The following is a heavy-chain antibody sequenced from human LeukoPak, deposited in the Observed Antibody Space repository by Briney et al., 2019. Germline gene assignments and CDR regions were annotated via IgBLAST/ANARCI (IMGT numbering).Heavy chain of an antibody. CDR1: GFTFSSYA. V-gene: IGHV4-59*01. CDR3: ARGHSGYDYHNYYGMDV. J-gene: IGHJ6*02. CDR2: IYYSGSV. Sequence: GSLRLSCAASGFTFSSYAMSWVRQAPGKGLEWVASIYYSGSVNYNPSLKSRVTISVDTSNNQFSLKLSSVTAADTAVYYCARGHSGYDYHNYYGMDVWGQGTTVTVSS. D-gene: IGHD5-12*01.